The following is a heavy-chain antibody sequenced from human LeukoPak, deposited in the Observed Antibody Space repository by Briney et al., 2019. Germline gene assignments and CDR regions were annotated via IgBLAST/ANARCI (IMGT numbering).Heavy chain of an antibody. J-gene: IGHJ4*02. CDR2: INPNSGGT. V-gene: IGHV1-2*02. D-gene: IGHD4/OR15-4a*01. Sequence: ASVKVSCKASGYTFTGYYMHWVRQAPGQGLEWMGWINPNSGGTNSAQKFQGRVTMTSDTSISTAYMELSGLRSDDTALYYCARAPRMVITPIYFDYWGQGTLVTVSS. CDR1: GYTFTGYY. CDR3: ARAPRMVITPIYFDY.